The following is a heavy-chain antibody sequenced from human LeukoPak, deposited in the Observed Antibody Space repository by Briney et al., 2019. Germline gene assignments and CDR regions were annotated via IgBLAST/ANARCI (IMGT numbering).Heavy chain of an antibody. V-gene: IGHV3-74*01. D-gene: IGHD5-12*01. J-gene: IGHJ4*02. CDR3: ARDSYRGPDY. CDR1: GFTFSNYW. CDR2: IHSDGSST. Sequence: GGSLRLSCAASGFTFSNYWMHWVRQAPGKGLVWVSHIHSDGSSTGFADSVKGRFIISRDNAKSTLYLHMNSLRAEDTAVYYCARDSYRGPDYWGQGTLVTVSS.